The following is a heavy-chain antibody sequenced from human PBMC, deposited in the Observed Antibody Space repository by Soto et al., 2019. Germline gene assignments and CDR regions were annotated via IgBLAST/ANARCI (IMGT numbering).Heavy chain of an antibody. CDR2: IIPIFGTA. V-gene: IGHV1-69*13. Sequence: AVKVSCKASGGTFSSYAISWVRQAAGQGLEWMGGIIPIFGTANYAQKFQGRVTITADESTSTAYMELSSLRSEDTAVYYCARGTLVPAARGAFDIWGQGTMVTVSS. J-gene: IGHJ3*02. D-gene: IGHD2-2*01. CDR1: GGTFSSYA. CDR3: ARGTLVPAARGAFDI.